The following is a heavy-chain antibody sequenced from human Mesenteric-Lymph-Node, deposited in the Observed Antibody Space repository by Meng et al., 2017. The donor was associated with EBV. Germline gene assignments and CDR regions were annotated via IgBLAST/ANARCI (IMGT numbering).Heavy chain of an antibody. CDR3: ARENPARGNWFDP. Sequence: QGQLQESGPGLVKPSGTLSLTCTVSGGSVSSTSYYWSWIRQPPGKRLEWIGYVYYSGSTNYNPSLKSRVTISVDTSKNQFSLNLYSVTAADTAVYYCARENPARGNWFDPWGQGALVTVSS. D-gene: IGHD3-10*01. V-gene: IGHV4-61*01. CDR1: GGSVSSTSYY. J-gene: IGHJ5*02. CDR2: VYYSGST.